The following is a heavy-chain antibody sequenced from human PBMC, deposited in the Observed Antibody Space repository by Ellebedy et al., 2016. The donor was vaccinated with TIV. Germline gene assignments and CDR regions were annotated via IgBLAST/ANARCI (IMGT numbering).Heavy chain of an antibody. CDR3: ATRPPKWEVPLDLDS. CDR2: IIPIVEIT. J-gene: IGHJ4*02. Sequence: AASVKVFCKAYGGTLSSYGISWVRQAPGLGLQWMGRIIPIVEITIYAQRFQDRVTISEDNFTNTVYMEMSSLRTEDTAMYYCATRPPKWEVPLDLDSWGQGTLVIVSS. D-gene: IGHD1-26*01. V-gene: IGHV1-69*04. CDR1: GGTLSSYG.